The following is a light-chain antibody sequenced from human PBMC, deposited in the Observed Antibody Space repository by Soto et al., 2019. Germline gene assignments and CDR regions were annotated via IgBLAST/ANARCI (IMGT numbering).Light chain of an antibody. CDR3: QQRSNWPPT. Sequence: EIVLTQSPATLSLSPGERATFSCRASQSVSSYLAWYQQKPGQAPRLLIYDASNSATDIQARFSGRGSGTDFTLTISSLEPEDFAGYYCQQRSNWPPTFGGGTKVEIK. V-gene: IGKV3-11*01. CDR2: DAS. CDR1: QSVSSY. J-gene: IGKJ4*01.